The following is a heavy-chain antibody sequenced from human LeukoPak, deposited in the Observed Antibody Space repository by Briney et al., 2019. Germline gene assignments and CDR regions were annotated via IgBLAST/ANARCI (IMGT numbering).Heavy chain of an antibody. D-gene: IGHD3-22*01. CDR1: GFTFSSFS. CDR3: AREPHHYDSSGYYTPYTDY. CDR2: ISSEGSKK. V-gene: IGHV3-30-3*01. J-gene: IGHJ4*02. Sequence: GTSLRLSCAASGFTFSSFSIHWVRQTLGKGLEWVAVISSEGSKKFYADSVKGRFTISRDNSKNTVYLQMNSLGAEDTAVYYCAREPHHYDSSGYYTPYTDYWGQGTLVTVSS.